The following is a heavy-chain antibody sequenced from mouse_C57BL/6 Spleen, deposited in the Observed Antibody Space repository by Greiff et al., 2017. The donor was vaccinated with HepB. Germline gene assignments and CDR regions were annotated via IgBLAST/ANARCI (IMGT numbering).Heavy chain of an antibody. D-gene: IGHD4-1*01. Sequence: EVKLEESGGGLVQPGGSMKLSCVASGFTFSNYWMNWVRQSPEKGLEWVAQIRLKSDNYATHYAESVKGRFTISRDDSKSSVYLQMNNLRAEDTGIYYCTGYANWGAPACFAYWGQGTLVTVSA. CDR2: IRLKSDNYAT. V-gene: IGHV6-3*01. J-gene: IGHJ3*01. CDR3: TGYANWGAPACFAY. CDR1: GFTFSNYW.